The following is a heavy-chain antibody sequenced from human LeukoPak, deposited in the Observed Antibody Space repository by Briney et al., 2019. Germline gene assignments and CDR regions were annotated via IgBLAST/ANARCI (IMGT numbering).Heavy chain of an antibody. Sequence: SETLSLTCTVSGGSISSYYWSWIRQSAGKGLEWIGRVYTSGSTNYNASLQSRVTMSVDTSKNQFSLKLSSVTAADTAVYYCARDSRGSGSYCSDFDYWGQGTLVTASS. CDR3: ARDSRGSGSYCSDFDY. V-gene: IGHV4-4*07. D-gene: IGHD3-10*01. CDR2: VYTSGST. CDR1: GGSISSYY. J-gene: IGHJ4*02.